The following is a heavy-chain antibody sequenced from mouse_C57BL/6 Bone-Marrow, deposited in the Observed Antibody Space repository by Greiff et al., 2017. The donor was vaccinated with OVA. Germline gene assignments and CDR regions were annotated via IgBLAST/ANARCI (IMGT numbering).Heavy chain of an antibody. CDR2: ISYDGSN. CDR3: ARDTMVSYFDY. D-gene: IGHD1-1*02. Sequence: EVQLQESGPGLVKPSQSLSLTRSVTGYSITSGYYWNWIRQFPGNKLEWMGYISYDGSNNYNPSLKNPISITRDTSKNQFFLKLNSVTTEDTATYYCARDTMVSYFDYWGQGTTLTVSS. V-gene: IGHV3-6*01. J-gene: IGHJ2*01. CDR1: GYSITSGYY.